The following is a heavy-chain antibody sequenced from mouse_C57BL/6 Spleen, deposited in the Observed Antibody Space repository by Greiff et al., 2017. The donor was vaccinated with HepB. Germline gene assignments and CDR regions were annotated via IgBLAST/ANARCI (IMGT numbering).Heavy chain of an antibody. J-gene: IGHJ3*01. D-gene: IGHD2-1*01. CDR3: ARKDYGNYGFAY. Sequence: QVQLKQPGAELVMPGASVKLSCKASGYTFTSYWMHWVKQRPGQGLEWIGEIDPSDSYTNYNQKFKGKSTLTVDKSSSTAYMQLSSLTSEDSAVYYCARKDYGNYGFAYWGQGTLVTVSA. CDR1: GYTFTSYW. V-gene: IGHV1-69*01. CDR2: IDPSDSYT.